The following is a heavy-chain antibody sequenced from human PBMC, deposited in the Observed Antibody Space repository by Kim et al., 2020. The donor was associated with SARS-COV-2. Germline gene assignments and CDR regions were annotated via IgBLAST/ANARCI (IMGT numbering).Heavy chain of an antibody. CDR1: GYTFTSYG. CDR2: ISAYNGNT. J-gene: IGHJ6*02. Sequence: ASVKVSCKASGYTFTSYGISWVRQAPGQGLEWMGWISAYNGNTNYAQKLQGRVTMTTDTSTSTAYMELRSLRSDDTAVYYCASGPTYSSSWSYYYGMDVWGQGTTVTVSS. V-gene: IGHV1-18*01. CDR3: ASGPTYSSSWSYYYGMDV. D-gene: IGHD6-13*01.